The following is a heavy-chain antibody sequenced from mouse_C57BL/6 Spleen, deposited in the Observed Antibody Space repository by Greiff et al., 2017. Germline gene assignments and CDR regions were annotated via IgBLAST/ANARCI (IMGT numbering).Heavy chain of an antibody. D-gene: IGHD2-1*01. J-gene: IGHJ2*01. V-gene: IGHV1-61*01. CDR1: GYTFTSYW. Sequence: QVQLQQPGAELVRPGSSVKLSCKASGYTFTSYWMDWVKQRPGQGLEWIGNIYPSDSETHYNQKFKDKATLTVDKSSSTAYMQLSSLTSEDSAVXYCARDYGNYGSLDYWGQGTTLTVSS. CDR3: ARDYGNYGSLDY. CDR2: IYPSDSET.